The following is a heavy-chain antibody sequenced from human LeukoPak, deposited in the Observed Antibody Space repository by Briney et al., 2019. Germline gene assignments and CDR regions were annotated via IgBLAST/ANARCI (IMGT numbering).Heavy chain of an antibody. CDR2: IYHSGST. CDR1: GYSISSGYY. J-gene: IGHJ4*02. Sequence: SETLSLTCAVSGYSISSGYYWGWIRQPPGKGLEWIGSIYHSGSTYYNPSLKSRVTISVDTSKNQFSLKLSSVTAADTAVYYCAREGTYYDFWSGYSEYYFDYWGQGTLVTVSS. CDR3: AREGTYYDFWSGYSEYYFDY. V-gene: IGHV4-38-2*02. D-gene: IGHD3-3*01.